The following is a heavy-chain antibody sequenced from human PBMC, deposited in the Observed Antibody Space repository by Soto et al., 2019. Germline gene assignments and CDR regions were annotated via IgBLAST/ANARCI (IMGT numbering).Heavy chain of an antibody. J-gene: IGHJ6*02. CDR2: IRSKAYGGTT. CDR1: GFTFGDYA. CDR3: TRDSRGYSYGYYYYYGMDV. V-gene: IGHV3-49*03. Sequence: LRLSCTASGFTFGDYAMSWFRQAPGKGLEWVGFIRSKAYGGTTEYAASVKGRFTISRDDSKSIAYLQMNSLKTEDTAVYYCTRDSRGYSYGYYYYYGMDVWGQGTTVTVSS. D-gene: IGHD5-18*01.